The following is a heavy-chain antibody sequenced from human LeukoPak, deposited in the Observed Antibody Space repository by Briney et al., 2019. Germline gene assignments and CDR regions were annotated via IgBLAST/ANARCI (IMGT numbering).Heavy chain of an antibody. J-gene: IGHJ4*02. V-gene: IGHV4-30-4*08. CDR2: IYYSGST. Sequence: SQTLSLTCTVSGGSISSGDYYWTWIRQPPGKGLEWIGYIYYSGSTSYNPSLKSRVTIPVDTSKNQFSLRLSSVTAADTAVYYCARGLDTAMLNYWGQGTLSPSPQ. D-gene: IGHD5-18*01. CDR3: ARGLDTAMLNY. CDR1: GGSISSGDYY.